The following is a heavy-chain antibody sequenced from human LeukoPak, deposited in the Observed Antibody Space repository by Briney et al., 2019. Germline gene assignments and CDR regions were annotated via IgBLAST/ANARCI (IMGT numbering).Heavy chain of an antibody. D-gene: IGHD5-18*01. J-gene: IGHJ3*02. V-gene: IGHV3-9*01. CDR2: ISWNSGSI. Sequence: SLRLSCAASGFTFDDYAMHWVRQAPGKGLEWVSGISWNSGSIGYADSVKGRFTISRDNAKNSLYLQMNSRRAEDTALYYCAKDMSLLGHVDTANPEAFDIWGQGTMVTVSS. CDR3: AKDMSLLGHVDTANPEAFDI. CDR1: GFTFDDYA.